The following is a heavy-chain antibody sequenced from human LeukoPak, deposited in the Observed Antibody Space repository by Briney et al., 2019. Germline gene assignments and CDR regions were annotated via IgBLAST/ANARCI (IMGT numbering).Heavy chain of an antibody. D-gene: IGHD3-9*01. CDR3: ARQIYDILTGYYPFDY. CDR2: IYYSGST. CDR1: GGSISSYY. Sequence: SETLSLTCTVSGGSISSYYWSWIRQPPGKGLEWIGYIYYSGSTNYNPSLKSRVTISVDTSKNQFSLKLSSVTAADTAVYYCARQIYDILTGYYPFDYWGQGTLVTVSS. J-gene: IGHJ4*02. V-gene: IGHV4-59*08.